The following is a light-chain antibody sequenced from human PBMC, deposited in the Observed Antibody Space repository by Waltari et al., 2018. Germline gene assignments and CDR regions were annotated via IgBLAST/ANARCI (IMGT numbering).Light chain of an antibody. CDR3: QQYGSSPET. J-gene: IGKJ2*01. CDR1: QSVRSSQ. Sequence: EIVLTQSPGTLSLSPGERATLSCRASQSVRSSQLGWYQQKPGQAPRLLIYGASSRATGIPDRFSGSGSGTDFTLTISRLEPEDFAVYYCQQYGSSPETFGQGTKLEIK. CDR2: GAS. V-gene: IGKV3-20*01.